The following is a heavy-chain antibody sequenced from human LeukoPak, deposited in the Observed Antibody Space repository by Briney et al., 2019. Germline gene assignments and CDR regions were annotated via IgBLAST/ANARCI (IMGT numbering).Heavy chain of an antibody. V-gene: IGHV3-7*03. CDR1: GFTFSSYW. J-gene: IGHJ4*02. D-gene: IGHD6-13*01. CDR3: ARVAAAGLYYFDY. CDR2: IKQDGSEK. Sequence: GGSLRLSCAASGFTFSSYWMSWVRQAPGKGLEWVANIKQDGSEKYYVDSVKGRFTISRGNAKNSLYLQMNSLRAEDTAVYYCARVAAAGLYYFDYWGQGTLVTVSS.